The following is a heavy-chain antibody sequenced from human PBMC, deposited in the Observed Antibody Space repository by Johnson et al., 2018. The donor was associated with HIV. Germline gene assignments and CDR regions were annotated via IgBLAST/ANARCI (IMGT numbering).Heavy chain of an antibody. D-gene: IGHD3-22*01. CDR3: ARVVAFEVRDLYYYDSSGSNDVFDI. J-gene: IGHJ3*02. CDR2: INWNGGST. Sequence: VQLVESGGGVVQSGRSLRLSCAASGFTFDDYAMHWVRQAPGKGLEWVSGINWNGGSTGYADSVKGRFTISRANSKNTLYLQMNSLRAEDTALYYCARVVAFEVRDLYYYDSSGSNDVFDIWGQGTMVTVSS. CDR1: GFTFDDYA. V-gene: IGHV3-20*04.